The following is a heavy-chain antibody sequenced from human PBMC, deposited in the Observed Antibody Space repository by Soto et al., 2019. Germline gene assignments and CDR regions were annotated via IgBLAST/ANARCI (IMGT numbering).Heavy chain of an antibody. Sequence: GGSLRLSCAASGFTFGSYAMHWVRQAPGKGLEWVAVISYDGSNKYYADSVKGRFTISRDNSKNTLYLQMNSLRAEDTAVYYCARDKGSSSSGDLDYWGQGTLFTVSS. CDR2: ISYDGSNK. J-gene: IGHJ4*02. V-gene: IGHV3-30-3*01. CDR1: GFTFGSYA. D-gene: IGHD6-6*01. CDR3: ARDKGSSSSGDLDY.